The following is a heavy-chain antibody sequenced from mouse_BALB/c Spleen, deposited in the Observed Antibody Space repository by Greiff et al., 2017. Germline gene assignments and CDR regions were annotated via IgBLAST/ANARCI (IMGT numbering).Heavy chain of an antibody. CDR2: ISSGSSTI. D-gene: IGHD2-10*02. V-gene: IGHV5-17*02. J-gene: IGHJ4*01. CDR1: GFTFSSFG. Sequence: EVMLVESGGGLVQPGGSRKLSCAASGFTFSSFGMHWVRQAPEKGLEWVAYISSGSSTIYYADTVKGRFTISRDNPKNTLFLQMTSLRSEDTAMYYCARTVWSYAMDYWGQGTSVTVSS. CDR3: ARTVWSYAMDY.